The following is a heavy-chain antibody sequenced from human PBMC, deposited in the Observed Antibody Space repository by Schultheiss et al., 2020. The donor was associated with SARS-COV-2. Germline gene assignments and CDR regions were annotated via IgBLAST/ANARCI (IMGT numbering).Heavy chain of an antibody. CDR3: ARRVPSTYGMDV. V-gene: IGHV4-59*01. J-gene: IGHJ6*02. D-gene: IGHD1-26*01. CDR1: GGSISSYY. CDR2: IYHSGST. Sequence: SETLSLTCTVSGGSISSYYWSWIRQPPGKGLEWIGSIYHSGSTYYNPSLKSRVTISVDTSKNQFSLKLSSVTAADTAVYYCARRVPSTYGMDVWGQGTTVTVSS.